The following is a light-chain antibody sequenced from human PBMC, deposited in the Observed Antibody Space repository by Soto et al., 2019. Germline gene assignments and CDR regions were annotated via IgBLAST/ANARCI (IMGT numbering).Light chain of an antibody. Sequence: QSVLTQSPSASGTPGQRVTISCSGSRSNIGRNFVYWYQHVPGTAPRLLIQRNNERPSGVPDRFSGSKSGNTAYLTISGLQVEDEAEYFCFSFTTTSTHVFGTGTKVTVL. CDR1: RSNIGRNF. J-gene: IGLJ1*01. CDR3: FSFTTTSTHV. CDR2: RNN. V-gene: IGLV1-47*01.